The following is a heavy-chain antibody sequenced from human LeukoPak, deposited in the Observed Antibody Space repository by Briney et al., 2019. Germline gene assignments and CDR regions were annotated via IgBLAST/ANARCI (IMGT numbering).Heavy chain of an antibody. V-gene: IGHV3-30*02. CDR2: IRYDGSNK. CDR1: GFSFSSYG. D-gene: IGHD6-13*01. CDR3: GRVHSSSWYCCSDY. J-gene: IGHJ4*02. Sequence: PGGSLRLSCAASGFSFSSYGMHWVRQAPGKGLEWVAIIRYDGSNKYYADSVKGRFTISRDNSKNTLDLQMNSLRPEDTAVYYCGRVHSSSWYCCSDYWGQGTLVSVSS.